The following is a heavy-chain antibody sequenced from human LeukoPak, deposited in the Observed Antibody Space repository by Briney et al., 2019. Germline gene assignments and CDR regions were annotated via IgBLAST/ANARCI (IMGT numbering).Heavy chain of an antibody. CDR3: ARVPHCSSTSCYDGGAVDY. D-gene: IGHD2-2*01. CDR1: GGSISSGGYY. J-gene: IGHJ4*02. CDR2: IYYSGST. V-gene: IGHV4-31*03. Sequence: SQTLSLTCTVSGGSISSGGYYWSWIRQHPGKGLEWIGYIYYSGSTYYNPSLKNRVTISVDTSKNQFSLKLSSVTAADTAVYYCARVPHCSSTSCYDGGAVDYWGQGTLVTVSS.